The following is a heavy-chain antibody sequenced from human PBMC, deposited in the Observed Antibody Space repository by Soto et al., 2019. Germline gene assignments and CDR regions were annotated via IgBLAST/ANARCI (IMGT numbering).Heavy chain of an antibody. CDR3: AREGPNHRLS. V-gene: IGHV1-18*01. CDR1: SYTFTSYG. J-gene: IGHJ5*02. Sequence: ASVKVSCKASSYTFTSYGFSWVRQAPGQGLEWMGWITAYNGNTKYAQKWQGRVTMTTDTSTSTAYMELRSLKSDDTAVYYCAREGPNHRLSWGQGTLVTVSS. D-gene: IGHD3-16*02. CDR2: ITAYNGNT.